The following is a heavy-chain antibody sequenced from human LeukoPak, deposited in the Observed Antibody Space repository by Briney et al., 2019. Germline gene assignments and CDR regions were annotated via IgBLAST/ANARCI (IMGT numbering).Heavy chain of an antibody. CDR3: ARVKALYCSSTSCYRGAFDI. J-gene: IGHJ3*02. CDR2: INPNSGGT. D-gene: IGHD2-2*02. CDR1: GYTFTGYY. Sequence: ASVKVSCKASGYTFTGYYMHWVRQAPGQGLEWMGWINPNSGGTNYAQKLQGRVTMTTDTSTSTAYMELRSLRSDDTAVYYCARVKALYCSSTSCYRGAFDIWGQGTMVTVSS. V-gene: IGHV1-2*02.